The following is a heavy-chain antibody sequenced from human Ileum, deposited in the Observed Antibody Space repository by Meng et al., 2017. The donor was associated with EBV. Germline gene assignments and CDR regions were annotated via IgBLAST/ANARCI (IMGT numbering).Heavy chain of an antibody. CDR3: GRDQGRELINH. D-gene: IGHD1-7*01. J-gene: IGHJ4*02. V-gene: IGHV4-4*02. CDR1: GASISSDIW. Sequence: VQRQESGPGLVKPSGTLSLTCTVSGASISSDIWWSWVRQPPGKGLEWIGEVYHRGDTNYNPSLKSRVDISVDKSKNQFYLSLFSVTAADTAVYYCGRDQGRELINHWGQGTLVTVSS. CDR2: VYHRGDT.